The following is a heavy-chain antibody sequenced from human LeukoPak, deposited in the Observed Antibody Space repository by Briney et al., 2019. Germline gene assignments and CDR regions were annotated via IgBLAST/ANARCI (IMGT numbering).Heavy chain of an antibody. V-gene: IGHV1-8*01. D-gene: IGHD6-13*01. Sequence: ASVKVSCKASGYTFTSYDINWVRQATGQGLEWMGWMNPNSGNTGYAQKFQGRVTMTRNTSISTVYMELSSLRSEDTAVYYCARPNFYSSSWPYYFDYWGQGTLVTVSS. CDR3: ARPNFYSSSWPYYFDY. CDR1: GYTFTSYD. J-gene: IGHJ4*02. CDR2: MNPNSGNT.